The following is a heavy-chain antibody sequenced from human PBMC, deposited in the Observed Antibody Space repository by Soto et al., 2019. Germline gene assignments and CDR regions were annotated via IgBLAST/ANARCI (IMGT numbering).Heavy chain of an antibody. CDR2: IIPISGTA. D-gene: IGHD2-2*01. J-gene: IGHJ4*02. CDR1: GGTFRSYA. V-gene: IGHV1-69*13. CDR3: GRRCVLSTSCRRDY. Sequence: SVTVACKASGGTFRSYAISWVRQAPGQGLEWMGGIIPISGTATYAQKFQGRVTITAGESPSTAYMELRSLRTEDTAGDDGGRRCVLSTSCRRDYWGQGTLVTAAS.